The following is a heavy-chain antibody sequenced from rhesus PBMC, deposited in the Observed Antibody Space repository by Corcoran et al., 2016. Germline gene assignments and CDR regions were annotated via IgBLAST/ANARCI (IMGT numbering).Heavy chain of an antibody. CDR1: GYTFTDYY. CDR2: INPYNGNT. V-gene: IGHV1S2*01. Sequence: QVQLVQSGAEVKKPGSSVKVSCKASGYTFTDYYMHWVRQAPRQGLEWMGWINPYNGNTKYAHKFQGRGTMTRDTSTSTAYMELSSLRSEDTAVYYCAREGSGSWNPYFDYWGQGVLVTVSS. D-gene: IGHD6-25*01. CDR3: AREGSGSWNPYFDY. J-gene: IGHJ4*01.